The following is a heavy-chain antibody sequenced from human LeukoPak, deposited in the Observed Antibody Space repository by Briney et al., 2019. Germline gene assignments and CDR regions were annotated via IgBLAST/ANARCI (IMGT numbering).Heavy chain of an antibody. CDR2: INADGSET. V-gene: IGHV3-7*01. J-gene: IGHJ6*02. CDR1: GFAISGHW. CDR3: GRGHYGLDV. Sequence: GSLRLSCTASGFAISGHWQTWVRQTPGKGLEWVAHINADGSETSYVGSVKGRFTISKDRVENSVTLQMNSLRVEDTGVYYCGRGHYGLDVWGQGATVTVSS.